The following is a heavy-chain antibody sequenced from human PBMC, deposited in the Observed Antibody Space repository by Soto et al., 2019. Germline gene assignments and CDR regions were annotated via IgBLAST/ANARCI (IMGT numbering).Heavy chain of an antibody. CDR1: VFTFITYA. CDR3: AKDATRTSGWYYFDY. CDR2: MSNSGDLT. Sequence: GWSLRLACASSVFTFITYAMGWVRQAPGKGLEWVSVMSNSGDLTYYADFVKGRFTISRDNSENTLFLQMSSLRADDTAVYYCAKDATRTSGWYYFDYWGQGTLVTVSS. J-gene: IGHJ4*02. V-gene: IGHV3-23*01. D-gene: IGHD6-19*01.